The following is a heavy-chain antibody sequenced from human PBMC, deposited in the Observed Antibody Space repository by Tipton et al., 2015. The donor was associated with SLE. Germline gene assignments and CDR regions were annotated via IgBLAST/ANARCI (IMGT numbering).Heavy chain of an antibody. J-gene: IGHJ4*02. CDR1: GGSISGYY. V-gene: IGHV4-4*07. CDR3: SRDVVASLGDY. CDR2: VSPSGGT. D-gene: IGHD2-15*01. Sequence: TLSLTCTVSGGSISGYYWSWIRQSAGKGLEWIGRVSPSGGTNYNPSLKSRVTIFVDTSKNQVSLNLNSVTPADTGIYYCSRDVVASLGDYWGQGTLVTVSS.